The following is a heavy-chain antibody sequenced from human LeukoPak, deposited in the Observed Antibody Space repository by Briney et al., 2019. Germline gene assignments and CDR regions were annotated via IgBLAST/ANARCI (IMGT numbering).Heavy chain of an antibody. J-gene: IGHJ4*02. Sequence: GGSLRLSCAASGFTFSSYSMHCVRQAPGKGLEWVAVISYDGSNRYYADSVKGRFTISRDNSKNTLYLQMNSLRAEDTAVYYCAREGREGYGGNSDGYFDYWGQGTLVTVSS. D-gene: IGHD4-23*01. CDR2: ISYDGSNR. CDR3: AREGREGYGGNSDGYFDY. V-gene: IGHV3-30*04. CDR1: GFTFSSYS.